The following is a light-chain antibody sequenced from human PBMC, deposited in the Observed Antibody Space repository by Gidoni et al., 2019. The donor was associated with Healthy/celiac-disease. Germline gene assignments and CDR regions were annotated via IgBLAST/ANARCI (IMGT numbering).Light chain of an antibody. CDR2: AAS. CDR1: QSISSY. J-gene: IGKJ4*01. V-gene: IGKV1-39*01. Sequence: DIQMTQSPSSLSASVGDRVTITCRASQSISSYLNWYQQKPGKAPKLLIYAASSLKSGVPSRFSGSGSGTDVTLTISSLQPEDFATYYCQQSYSTLAFGGGTKVEIK. CDR3: QQSYSTLA.